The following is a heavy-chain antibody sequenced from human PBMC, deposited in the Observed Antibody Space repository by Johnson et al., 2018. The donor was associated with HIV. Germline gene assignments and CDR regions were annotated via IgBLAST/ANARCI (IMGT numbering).Heavy chain of an antibody. D-gene: IGHD6-19*01. Sequence: VQLVESGGGVVQPGGSLRLSCAASGFTFSSYGMHWVRQAPGKGLEWVAFIRSDGTNKYYADFVKGRFSISRDNSKNTLYLQMNSLRAEDTAVYYCARDHAVANAFDIWGQGTMVTVSS. CDR3: ARDHAVANAFDI. V-gene: IGHV3-30*02. CDR2: IRSDGTNK. CDR1: GFTFSSYG. J-gene: IGHJ3*02.